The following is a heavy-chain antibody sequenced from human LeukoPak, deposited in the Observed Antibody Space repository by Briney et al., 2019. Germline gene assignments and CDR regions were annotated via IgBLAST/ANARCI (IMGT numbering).Heavy chain of an antibody. Sequence: EASVKVSCKASGGTFSSYAISWVRQAPGQGLEWMGRIIPILGIANYAQKFQGRVTITADKSTSTAYMELSSLRSEDTAVYYCAREDGSSGYYSNWFDPWGQGTLVTVSS. D-gene: IGHD3-22*01. CDR3: AREDGSSGYYSNWFDP. CDR2: IIPILGIA. J-gene: IGHJ5*02. CDR1: GGTFSSYA. V-gene: IGHV1-69*04.